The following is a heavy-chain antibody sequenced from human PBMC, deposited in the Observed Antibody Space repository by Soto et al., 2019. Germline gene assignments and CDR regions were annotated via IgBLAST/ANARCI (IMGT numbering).Heavy chain of an antibody. CDR2: MNTNTNTT. J-gene: IGHJ5*02. V-gene: IGHV1-8*01. CDR1: GYTFTNND. D-gene: IGHD6-6*01. Sequence: ASVKGSFKASGYTFTNNDINWGRQAPGQGLEWIGWMNTNTNTTDSAEVFEGRVSLTWDTSISTAYMQLNSLKIDDTAVYYCAREVVETSSLWLDPWGQGTLVTVSS. CDR3: AREVVETSSLWLDP.